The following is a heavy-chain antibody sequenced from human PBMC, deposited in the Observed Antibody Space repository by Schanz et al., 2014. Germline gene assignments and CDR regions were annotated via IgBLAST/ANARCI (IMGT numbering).Heavy chain of an antibody. CDR3: PRGIRGYGANNDMDD. J-gene: IGHJ4*01. D-gene: IGHD5-12*01. CDR2: INTGSDEA. V-gene: IGHV1-3*04. Sequence: QVHLVQSGAEVKRPGASVKVSCKASEYSFTSYSMHWVRQAPGQRLEWMGWINTGSDEAKYSQNFQSRVAISKNTSESTAYREWSDLTSVDSGAYSCPRGIRGYGANNDMDDWGQGTPVTVSS. CDR1: EYSFTSYS.